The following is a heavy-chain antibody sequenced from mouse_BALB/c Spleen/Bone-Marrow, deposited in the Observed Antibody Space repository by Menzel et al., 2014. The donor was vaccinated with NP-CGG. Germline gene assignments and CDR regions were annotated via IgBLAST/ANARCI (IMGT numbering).Heavy chain of an antibody. D-gene: IGHD1-1*01. J-gene: IGHJ2*01. V-gene: IGHV1-7*01. Sequence: QVQLQQSGAELAKPGASVKMSCKASGYTFTNYWMHWVKQRPGQGLEWIGYINPSTGYTEYNQKFKDKSTLTADKSSSTAYMQLSSLTSEDSAVYYCARIYYYGRDYWGQGTTHSLL. CDR3: ARIYYYGRDY. CDR2: INPSTGYT. CDR1: GYTFTNYW.